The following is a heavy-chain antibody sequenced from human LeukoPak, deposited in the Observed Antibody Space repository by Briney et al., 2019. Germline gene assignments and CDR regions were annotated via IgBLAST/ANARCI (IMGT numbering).Heavy chain of an antibody. J-gene: IGHJ3*02. D-gene: IGHD3-10*01. V-gene: IGHV3-30*02. CDR3: AKDLLLWFGEVSSGDAFDI. Sequence: GGSLRLSCAASGFTFFNYGMHWVRQAPGKGLEWVAFIRYDGSNKYYADSVKGRFTISRDNYKNTLYLQMNSLRAEDTAVYHCAKDLLLWFGEVSSGDAFDIWGQGTKVTVSS. CDR2: IRYDGSNK. CDR1: GFTFFNYG.